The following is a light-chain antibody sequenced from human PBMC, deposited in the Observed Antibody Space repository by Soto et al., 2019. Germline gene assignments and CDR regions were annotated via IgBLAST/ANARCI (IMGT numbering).Light chain of an antibody. J-gene: IGLJ3*02. Sequence: QLVLTQSPSASASLGASVKLTCTLSSGHRSYAIAWHQQQPEKGPRYLMKLNSDGSHSKGDGIPDRFSGSSSGAERYLTISSLQSEDEADYYCQTWGTGIRWVFGGGTKLTVL. V-gene: IGLV4-69*01. CDR3: QTWGTGIRWV. CDR2: LNSDGSH. CDR1: SGHRSYA.